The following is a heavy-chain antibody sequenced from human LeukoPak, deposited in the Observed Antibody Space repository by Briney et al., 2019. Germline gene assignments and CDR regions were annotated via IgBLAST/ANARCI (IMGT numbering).Heavy chain of an antibody. CDR1: GGTFSSNA. CDR3: TRMQGYSYSDY. J-gene: IGHJ4*02. V-gene: IGHV1-69*13. Sequence: SVKVSCKASGGTFSSNAISWVRQAPGQGLEWMGGFIPFFDTTTYAQKFQGRVTITADESTSTAYMELSSLRSEDRAVYYCTRMQGYSYSDYWGQGTLVTVSS. CDR2: FIPFFDTT. D-gene: IGHD5-18*01.